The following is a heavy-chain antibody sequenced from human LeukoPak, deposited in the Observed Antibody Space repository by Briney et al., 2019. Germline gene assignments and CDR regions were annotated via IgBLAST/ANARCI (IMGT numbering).Heavy chain of an antibody. CDR1: GGSISSSGYY. Sequence: SETLSLTCAVSGGSISSSGYYWGWIRQPPGKGLEWIGSIYYTGSTYYNPSLKSRVTISADTSNKEFSLKLSSVTAADTAGYFCARDNSGYYNFDHWGQGALVTVSS. CDR2: IYYTGST. CDR3: ARDNSGYYNFDH. V-gene: IGHV4-39*02. D-gene: IGHD3-22*01. J-gene: IGHJ4*02.